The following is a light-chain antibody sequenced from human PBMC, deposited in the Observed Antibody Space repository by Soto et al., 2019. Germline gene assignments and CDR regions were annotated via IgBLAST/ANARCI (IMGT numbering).Light chain of an antibody. CDR3: QQCYGTPLP. CDR1: QSISTN. J-gene: IGKJ4*01. CDR2: AAS. V-gene: IGKV1-39*01. Sequence: DIQMTQSPSSLSASVGDRVTITCRASQSISTNLNWYQQKPGKAPKLLIYAASTLQSGVPSTFSGSGSGTDFTLTISSLQPEDFATYFCQQCYGTPLPCGGGTKVEIK.